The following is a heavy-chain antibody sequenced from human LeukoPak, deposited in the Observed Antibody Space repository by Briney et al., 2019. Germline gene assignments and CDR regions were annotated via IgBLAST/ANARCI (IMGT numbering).Heavy chain of an antibody. CDR3: ARHPHMDV. J-gene: IGHJ6*03. CDR1: GYNFTNYW. CDR2: IYPGDSDT. V-gene: IGHV5-51*01. Sequence: GESLKISCTGSGYNFTNYWIGWVRQMPGKGLQWMGVIYPGDSDTRYSPSFQGQVTISADKSISTAYLQWSSLKASDTAMYYCARHPHMDVWGKGTTVTVSS.